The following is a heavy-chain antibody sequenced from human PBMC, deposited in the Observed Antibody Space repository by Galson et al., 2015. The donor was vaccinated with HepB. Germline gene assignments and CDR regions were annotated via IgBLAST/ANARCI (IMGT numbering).Heavy chain of an antibody. V-gene: IGHV3-23*01. CDR2: ISGSGVTM. Sequence: SLRLSCAASGFTFSNYAMNWVRQAPGKGLEWVSIISGSGVTMYYRDSVKGRFTLSRDNSKSMLYLQMDSLRAEDTALYFCAKERNSWYDRDAFDVWGQGTMVTVSS. CDR3: AKERNSWYDRDAFDV. CDR1: GFTFSNYA. D-gene: IGHD5-12*01. J-gene: IGHJ3*01.